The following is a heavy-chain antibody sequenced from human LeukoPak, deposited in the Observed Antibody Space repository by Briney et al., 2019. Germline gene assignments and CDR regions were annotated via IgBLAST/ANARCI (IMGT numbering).Heavy chain of an antibody. J-gene: IGHJ5*02. CDR1: GFTFSSYR. D-gene: IGHD3-22*01. CDR3: ARDTYYYDSSGYQA. CDR2: ISSSSSYI. V-gene: IGHV3-21*01. Sequence: GGSLRLSCAASGFTFSSYRMNWVRQAPGKGLEWVSSISSSSSYIYYADSVKGRFTISRDNAKNSLYLQMNSLRAEDTAVYYCARDTYYYDSSGYQAWGQGTLVTVSS.